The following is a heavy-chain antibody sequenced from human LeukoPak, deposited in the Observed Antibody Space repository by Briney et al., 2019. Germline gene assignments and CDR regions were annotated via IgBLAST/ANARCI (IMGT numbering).Heavy chain of an antibody. CDR1: ADVFSTCW. CDR2: IFRGDPRT. Sequence: GESLTFSVHGSADVFSTCWMGWLRQTPGKYLKGMAVIFRGDPRTRYTPSFQGHVTLSADRTTSTAYLQWGSLQASDSGMYYCACRKFTSPWFDPWGQGTLVTVSS. J-gene: IGHJ5*02. V-gene: IGHV5-51*01. CDR3: ACRKFTSPWFDP. D-gene: IGHD2-2*01.